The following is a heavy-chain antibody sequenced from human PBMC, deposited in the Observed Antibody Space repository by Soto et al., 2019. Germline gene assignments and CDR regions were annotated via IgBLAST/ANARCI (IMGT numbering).Heavy chain of an antibody. CDR1: GFTFSSYG. V-gene: IGHV3-21*01. J-gene: IGHJ3*01. CDR2: ISSSSYI. Sequence: GGSLRLSCAASGFTFSSYGMNWVRQAPGKGLEWVSSISSSSYIYYADSVKGRFTISRDNAKNSLYLQMNSLRAEDTAVYYCARMSFYDAFDVWGQGTMVTVSS. D-gene: IGHD1-26*01. CDR3: ARMSFYDAFDV.